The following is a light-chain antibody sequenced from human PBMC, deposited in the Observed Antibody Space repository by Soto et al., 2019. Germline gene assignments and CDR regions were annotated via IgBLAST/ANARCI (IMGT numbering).Light chain of an antibody. CDR1: QSVGSL. Sequence: EIVLTQSPATLSLSPGEGVTLSCRASQSVGSLLAWYQQKPGQAPRLAIYDASNRATGIPARFSGSGSETDFTLTISTLEPEDFAVYYCQQRSNWPITFGQGTRLESK. CDR3: QQRSNWPIT. J-gene: IGKJ5*01. CDR2: DAS. V-gene: IGKV3-11*01.